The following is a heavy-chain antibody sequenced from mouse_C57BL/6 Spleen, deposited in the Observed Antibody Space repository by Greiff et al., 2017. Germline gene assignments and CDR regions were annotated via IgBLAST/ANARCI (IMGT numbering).Heavy chain of an antibody. Sequence: VQLLQSGPELVKPGASVKIPCKASGYTFTDYNMDWVKQSHGKSLEWIGDINPNNGGTIYNQKFKGKATLTVDKSSSTAYMELRSLTSEDTAVYYCARKIYYGSSYSWFAYWGQGTLVTVSA. D-gene: IGHD1-1*01. CDR2: INPNNGGT. CDR1: GYTFTDYN. J-gene: IGHJ3*01. CDR3: ARKIYYGSSYSWFAY. V-gene: IGHV1-18*01.